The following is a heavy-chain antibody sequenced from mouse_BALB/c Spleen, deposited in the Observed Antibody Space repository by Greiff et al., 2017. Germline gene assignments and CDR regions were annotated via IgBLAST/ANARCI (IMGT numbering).Heavy chain of an antibody. V-gene: IGHV1-31*01. CDR3: ARSDYGSSYVAWFAY. CDR2: INPYNGAT. CDR1: GYSFTGYY. Sequence: DVQLQESGPELVKPGASVKISCKASGYSFTGYYMHWVKQSHVKSLEWIGRINPYNGATSYNQNFKDKASLTVDKSSSTAYMELHSLTSEDSAVYYCARSDYGSSYVAWFAYWGQGTLVTVSA. D-gene: IGHD1-1*01. J-gene: IGHJ3*01.